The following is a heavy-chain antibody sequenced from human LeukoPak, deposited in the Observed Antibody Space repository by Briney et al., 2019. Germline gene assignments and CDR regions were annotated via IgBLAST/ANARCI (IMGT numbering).Heavy chain of an antibody. CDR2: IGTSSSRI. V-gene: IGHV3-48*01. CDR3: ARGPSSQFRTDY. Sequence: PGGSLRLSCAASGFTFNDYYMNCVRQAPGKGLEWVSYIGTSSSRIYYADSVKGRFTISRDNAKNSLYLQMNGLRAEDTAVYYCARGPSSQFRTDYWGQGTLVTVSS. D-gene: IGHD2-2*01. J-gene: IGHJ4*02. CDR1: GFTFNDYY.